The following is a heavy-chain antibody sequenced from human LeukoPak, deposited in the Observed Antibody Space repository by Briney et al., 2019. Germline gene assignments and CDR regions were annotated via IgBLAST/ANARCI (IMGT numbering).Heavy chain of an antibody. CDR3: ASHCSSTTCYTQRIIGKTYYYYPMDV. V-gene: IGHV4-34*01. J-gene: IGHJ6*02. D-gene: IGHD2-2*02. CDR1: GGSFSGYY. CDR2: INHSGST. Sequence: SETLSLTCAVYGGSFSGYYWSWIRQPPGKGLEWIGEINHSGSTNYNPSLKSRVTISVDTSKNQFSLKLRSVTAADTAVYYCASHCSSTTCYTQRIIGKTYYYYPMDVWGQGTTVTVSS.